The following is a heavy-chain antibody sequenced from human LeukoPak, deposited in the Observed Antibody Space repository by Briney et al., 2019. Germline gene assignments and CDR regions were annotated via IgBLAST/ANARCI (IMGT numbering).Heavy chain of an antibody. CDR1: GGSFSGYY. D-gene: IGHD3-10*01. CDR3: ARHKRARPYFYGAFDI. J-gene: IGHJ3*02. Sequence: SETLSLTCAVYGGSFSGYYWSWIRQPPGKGLEWIGEINHSGSTNYNPSLKSRVTISVDTSKNQFSLKLSSVTAADTAVYYCARHKRARPYFYGAFDIWGQGTMVTVSS. V-gene: IGHV4-34*01. CDR2: INHSGST.